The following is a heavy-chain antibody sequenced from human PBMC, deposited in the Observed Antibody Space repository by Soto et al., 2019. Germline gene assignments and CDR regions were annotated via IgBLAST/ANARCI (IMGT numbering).Heavy chain of an antibody. CDR3: ASLHYYDSSGPTTGYFKH. CDR2: IYSGGST. D-gene: IGHD3-22*01. Sequence: PGGSLRLSCAASGFTVSSNYMSWVRQAPGKGLEWVSVIYSGGSTYYADSVKGRFTISRDNSKNTLYLQMNSLGAEDTAVYYCASLHYYDSSGPTTGYFKHWGEGTLVTV. CDR1: GFTVSSNY. V-gene: IGHV3-53*01. J-gene: IGHJ1*01.